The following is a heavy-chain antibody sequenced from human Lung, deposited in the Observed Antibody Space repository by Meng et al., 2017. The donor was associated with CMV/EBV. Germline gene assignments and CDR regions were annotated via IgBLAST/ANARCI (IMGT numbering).Heavy chain of an antibody. Sequence: SXXVSCKTSGVTFSRYAIYWLRQAPGQGLEWMGGIIPLFGAPDYAQKFQGRVTITTDESTSTAYMALSSLTFDDTAVYYCARDSRDDYGSGRRRGYYAMDVWGQGXTVTVSS. V-gene: IGHV1-69*05. J-gene: IGHJ6*02. CDR2: IIPLFGAP. CDR3: ARDSRDDYGSGRRRGYYAMDV. D-gene: IGHD3-10*01. CDR1: GVTFSRYA.